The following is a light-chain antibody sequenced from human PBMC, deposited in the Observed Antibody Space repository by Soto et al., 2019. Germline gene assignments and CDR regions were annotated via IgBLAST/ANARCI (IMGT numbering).Light chain of an antibody. CDR1: SSNIGAGYD. J-gene: IGLJ2*01. CDR2: EVS. CDR3: SSYTSSSTVV. V-gene: IGLV2-14*01. Sequence: QSVLTQPPSVSGAPGQRVTISCTGSSSNIGAGYDVHWYQQHPGKAPKLMIYEVSNRPSGVSNRFSGSKSGNTASLTISGLQAEDEADYYCSSYTSSSTVVFGGGTKLTVL.